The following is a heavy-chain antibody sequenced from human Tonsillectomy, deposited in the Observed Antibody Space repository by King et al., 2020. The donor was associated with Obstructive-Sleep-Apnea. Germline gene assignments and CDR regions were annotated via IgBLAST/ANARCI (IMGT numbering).Heavy chain of an antibody. V-gene: IGHV4-39*07. CDR2: IYYIGST. CDR3: ARRRIAVAGTFDY. CDR1: GGSIISSSYY. Sequence: QLQESGPGLVKPSETLSLTCTVSGGSIISSSYYWGWIRQPPGKGLEWIGSIYYIGSTYYNPSLKRRVTISVYTSKNQFSLQRCSVTAADTAVYYCARRRIAVAGTFDYWGQGTLVTVSS. J-gene: IGHJ4*02. D-gene: IGHD6-19*01.